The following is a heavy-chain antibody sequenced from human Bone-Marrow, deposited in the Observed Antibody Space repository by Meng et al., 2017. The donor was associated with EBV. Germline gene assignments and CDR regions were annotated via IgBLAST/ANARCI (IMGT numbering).Heavy chain of an antibody. CDR2: IYYSGST. J-gene: IGHJ4*02. V-gene: IGHV4-39*07. D-gene: IGHD6-13*01. Sequence: RRQGSGPELVDPSETLSLPCTVFGGSISSSSYYWGWIRQPPGKGLEWIGSIYYSGSTYYNPSLKSRVTISVDTSKNQFSLKLSSVTAADTAVYYCARDLEAAALDYWGQGTLVTVSS. CDR3: ARDLEAAALDY. CDR1: GGSISSSSYY.